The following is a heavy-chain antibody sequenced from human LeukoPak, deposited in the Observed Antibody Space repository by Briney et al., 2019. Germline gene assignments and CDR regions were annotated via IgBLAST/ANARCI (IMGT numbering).Heavy chain of an antibody. CDR1: GFPFSSYA. D-gene: IGHD3-3*01. CDR3: AKDYRHYDFWSGYPYYFDY. CDR2: NSGSGGST. V-gene: IGHV3-23*01. Sequence: PGGSLRLSCAASGFPFSSYAMSWVRQAPGKGLEWVSANSGSGGSTYYADSVKGRFTISRDNSKNPLYLQMNSLRAEDTAVYYCAKDYRHYDFWSGYPYYFDYWGQGTLVTVSS. J-gene: IGHJ4*02.